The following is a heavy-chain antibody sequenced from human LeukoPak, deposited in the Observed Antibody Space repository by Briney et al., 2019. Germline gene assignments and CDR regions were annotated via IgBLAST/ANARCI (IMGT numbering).Heavy chain of an antibody. CDR1: GGSISSSNYY. V-gene: IGHV4-39*01. D-gene: IGHD5-18*01. J-gene: IGHJ4*02. Sequence: SETLSLTCTVSGGSISSSNYYWGCVRQPPGKGLEWIGTIYYSGSTYYNSSLKNRATISVDTSKNQFSLNLSSVTAADTAVYYCARLRGYSYGFFDYWGQGTLVTVSS. CDR3: ARLRGYSYGFFDY. CDR2: IYYSGST.